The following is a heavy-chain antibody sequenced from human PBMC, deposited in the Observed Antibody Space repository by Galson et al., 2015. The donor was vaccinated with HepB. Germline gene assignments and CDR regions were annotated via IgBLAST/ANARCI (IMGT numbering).Heavy chain of an antibody. CDR3: ARGHEGPGWKFDY. J-gene: IGHJ4*02. CDR1: GYSISSGYY. Sequence: SETLSLTCTVSGYSISSGYYWGWIRQPPGKGLEWIGSIYHSGSTYYNPSLKSRVTISVDTSKNQFSLKLSSVTAADTAVYYCARGHEGPGWKFDYWGQGTLVTVSS. D-gene: IGHD6-19*01. V-gene: IGHV4-38-2*02. CDR2: IYHSGST.